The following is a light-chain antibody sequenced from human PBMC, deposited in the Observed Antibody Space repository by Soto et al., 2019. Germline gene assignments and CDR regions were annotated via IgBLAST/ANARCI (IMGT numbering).Light chain of an antibody. CDR2: AAS. V-gene: IGKV1-27*01. CDR1: QGISNY. CDR3: QNYNSAPLT. Sequence: DIQMTQSPSSLSSSVGDRVTITCRASQGISNYLAWYQQKPRKVPKLLLYAASTLQSGVPSRFSGSGSGEYFPPTISRLHPEYVATYYCQNYNSAPLTFGGGTKVEIK. J-gene: IGKJ4*01.